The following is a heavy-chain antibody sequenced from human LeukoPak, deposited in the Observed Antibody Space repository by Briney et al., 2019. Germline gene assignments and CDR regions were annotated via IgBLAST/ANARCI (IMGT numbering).Heavy chain of an antibody. CDR2: FDPEDGET. CDR1: GYTLTELS. CDR3: ATVPSGSYYHWFDP. V-gene: IGHV1-24*01. J-gene: IGHJ5*02. Sequence: ASVKVSCKVSGYTLTELSMHWVRQAPGKGPEWMGGFDPEDGETIYAQKFQGRVTMTEDTSTDTAYMELSSLRSEDTAVYYCATVPSGSYYHWFDPWGQGTLVTVSS. D-gene: IGHD1-26*01.